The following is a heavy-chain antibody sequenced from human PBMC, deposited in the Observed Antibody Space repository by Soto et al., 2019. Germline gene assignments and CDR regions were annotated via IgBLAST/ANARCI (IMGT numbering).Heavy chain of an antibody. CDR2: INHSGST. CDR3: ARQDYDFWSGYLPLYDY. D-gene: IGHD3-3*01. V-gene: IGHV4-34*01. J-gene: IGHJ4*02. CDR1: GGSFSGYY. Sequence: PSETLSLTCAVYGGSFSGYYWSWIRQPPGKGLEWIGEINHSGSTNYNPSLKSRVTISVDTSKNQFSLKLSSVTAADTAVYYCARQDYDFWSGYLPLYDYWGQGTLVTVSS.